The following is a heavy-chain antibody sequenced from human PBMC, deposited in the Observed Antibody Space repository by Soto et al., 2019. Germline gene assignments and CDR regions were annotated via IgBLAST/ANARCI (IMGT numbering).Heavy chain of an antibody. J-gene: IGHJ6*03. CDR3: ARGGISHWAYFYYMDV. CDR1: GYSFSSYY. CDR2: INYSGSI. D-gene: IGHD2-21*01. Sequence: SETLSLTCRVSGYSFSSYYWSWIRQSPGKALEWIGYINYSGSINYNPSLKSRVTMSVDTSKNQFSLTLNSVTAADTATYYCARGGISHWAYFYYMDVWDRGTTVTVSS. V-gene: IGHV4-34*01.